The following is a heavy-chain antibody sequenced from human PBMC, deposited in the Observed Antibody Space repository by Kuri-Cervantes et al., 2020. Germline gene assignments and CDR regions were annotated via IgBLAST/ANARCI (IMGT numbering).Heavy chain of an antibody. Sequence: SVNVSCQASGGTFSSYAISWVRQAPGQGLEWMGGIIPIFGTANYAQKFQGRVTITADESTSTAYMELSSLRSEDTAVYYCARTTIPIHAFDIWGQGTMVTVSS. CDR2: IIPIFGTA. J-gene: IGHJ3*02. V-gene: IGHV1-69*13. CDR3: ARTTIPIHAFDI. D-gene: IGHD2-21*01. CDR1: GGTFSSYA.